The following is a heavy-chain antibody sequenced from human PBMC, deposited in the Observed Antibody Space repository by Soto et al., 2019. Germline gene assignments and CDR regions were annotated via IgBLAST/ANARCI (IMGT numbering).Heavy chain of an antibody. CDR1: GYTFTSYD. CDR2: MNPNSGNT. J-gene: IGHJ4*02. V-gene: IGHV1-8*01. CDR3: AVAYYYDSSGYYPFDY. Sequence: ASVKVSCKASGYTFTSYDINWVRQATGQGLEWMGWMNPNSGNTGYAQKFQGRVTMTRNTSISTAYMELSSLRSEDTAVYYCAVAYYYDSSGYYPFDYWGQGTLVTVSS. D-gene: IGHD3-22*01.